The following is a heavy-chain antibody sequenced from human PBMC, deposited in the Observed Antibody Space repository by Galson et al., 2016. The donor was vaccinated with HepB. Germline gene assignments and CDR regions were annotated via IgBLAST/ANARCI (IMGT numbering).Heavy chain of an antibody. J-gene: IGHJ3*02. Sequence: SLRLSCAAFGFIFRSYGMHWVRQAPGKGLEWVAVIWYDGNNKHYADSVKGRFTISRDNSKNTLYLQLSSVRAEDTAMYYCARVVRYCSTTRCPPPDIWGQGTMVTVSS. D-gene: IGHD2-2*01. CDR1: GFIFRSYG. CDR3: ARVVRYCSTTRCPPPDI. V-gene: IGHV3-33*01. CDR2: IWYDGNNK.